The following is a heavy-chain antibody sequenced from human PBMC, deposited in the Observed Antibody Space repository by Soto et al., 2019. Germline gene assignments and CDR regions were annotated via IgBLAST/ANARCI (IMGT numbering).Heavy chain of an antibody. CDR1: GFTFSRYV. D-gene: IGHD6-13*01. CDR3: ARDRQYSSSFMDV. CDR2: ISYDGSNK. V-gene: IGHV3-30-3*01. J-gene: IGHJ6*02. Sequence: HPGGSLRLSCAASGFTFSRYVMHWVRQAPGKGLEWVAVISYDGSNKYYADSVKGRFTISRDNSKNTLYLQMNSLRAEDTAVYYCARDRQYSSSFMDVWGQGTTVTVSS.